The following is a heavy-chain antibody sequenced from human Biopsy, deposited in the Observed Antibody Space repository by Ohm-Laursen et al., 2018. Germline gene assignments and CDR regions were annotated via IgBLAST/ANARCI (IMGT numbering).Heavy chain of an antibody. CDR1: GFTFHDYA. CDR3: VKDSVLCDGVDYFDF. J-gene: IGHJ4*02. D-gene: IGHD1-1*01. Sequence: SLRLSCSASGFTFHDYAMHWVRQVPGKGLAWVSGISWNSGGIGYADSVKGRFTISRDNAKNSLYLQMNSLRLEDTAFYYCVKDSVLCDGVDYFDFWGQGTLVTVSS. CDR2: ISWNSGGI. V-gene: IGHV3-9*01.